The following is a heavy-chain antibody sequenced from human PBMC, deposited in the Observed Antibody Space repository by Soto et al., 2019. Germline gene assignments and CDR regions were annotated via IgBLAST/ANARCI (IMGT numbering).Heavy chain of an antibody. CDR3: AKEGGT. CDR2: ISWNSGKI. D-gene: IGHD3-16*01. CDR1: GFIFGDYA. J-gene: IGHJ5*02. V-gene: IGHV3-9*01. Sequence: GGSLRLSCAASGFIFGDYAMHWVRQAPGKGLEWVSGISWNSGKIVYVDSVKGRFTISRDNAKNSLYLQMNSLRVEDTAWYYCAKEGGTWGQGTLVTVSS.